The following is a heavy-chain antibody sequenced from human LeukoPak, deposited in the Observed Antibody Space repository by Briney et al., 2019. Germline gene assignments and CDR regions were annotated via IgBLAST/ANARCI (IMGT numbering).Heavy chain of an antibody. J-gene: IGHJ2*01. CDR1: GFTFSSYW. V-gene: IGHV3-74*01. Sequence: PGGSLRLSCAASGFTFSSYWMHWVRHAPGKGLVWVSLISSDGSSTTYADSVKGRFTISRDSAKNTLYLQMNSLGAEDTAVYYCSRRRLPSADPWYFDLWGRGTLVTVSS. CDR3: SRRRLPSADPWYFDL. CDR2: ISSDGSST. D-gene: IGHD2-2*01.